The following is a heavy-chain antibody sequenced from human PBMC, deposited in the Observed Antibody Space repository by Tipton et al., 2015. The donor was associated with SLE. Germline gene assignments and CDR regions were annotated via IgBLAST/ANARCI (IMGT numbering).Heavy chain of an antibody. CDR3: ARETGDRYFDY. CDR1: GGSISSYY. CDR2: IYYSGST. V-gene: IGHV4-59*01. J-gene: IGHJ4*02. Sequence: TLSLTCTVSGGSISSYYWSWIRQPPGKGLEWIGYIYYSGSTYYNPSLKSRVTISVDTSKNQFSLKLSSVTAADTAVYYCARETGDRYFDYWGQGTLVTVSS. D-gene: IGHD1-14*01.